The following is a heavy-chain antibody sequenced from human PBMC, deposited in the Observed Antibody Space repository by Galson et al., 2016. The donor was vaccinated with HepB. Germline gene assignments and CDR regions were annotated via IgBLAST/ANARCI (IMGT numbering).Heavy chain of an antibody. D-gene: IGHD2-2*01. J-gene: IGHJ4*02. CDR2: ISYDESDK. Sequence: SLRLSCAASGFTFSRYGMHWVRQAPGKGLEWVSFISYDESDKAYADSVKGRFTISRDTAKSTLYLQMNSLGVEDTAMYYCANFVLVVPKWGQGTLVTVSS. CDR1: GFTFSRYG. CDR3: ANFVLVVPK. V-gene: IGHV3-30*18.